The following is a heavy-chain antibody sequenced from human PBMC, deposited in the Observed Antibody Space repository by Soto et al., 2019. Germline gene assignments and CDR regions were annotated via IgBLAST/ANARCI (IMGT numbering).Heavy chain of an antibody. J-gene: IGHJ6*02. CDR2: ISFDGSNK. CDR1: GFTFSDYA. V-gene: IGHV3-30-3*01. Sequence: QVHLVESGGGVVNPGRSLRLSCAASGFTFSDYAIHWVRQAPGKGLERVAVISFDGSNKYFADSVKGRFTISIDNSNDTLYLQRNSLRAEYTALYYSARDSFITMVRGGHFYCYGMDVWGQGTTVSVSS. D-gene: IGHD3-10*01. CDR3: ARDSFITMVRGGHFYCYGMDV.